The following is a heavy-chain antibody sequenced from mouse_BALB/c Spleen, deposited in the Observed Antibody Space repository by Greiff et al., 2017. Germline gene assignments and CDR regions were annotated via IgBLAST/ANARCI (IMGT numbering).Heavy chain of an antibody. CDR2: IDPSDSET. J-gene: IGHJ3*01. CDR1: GYSFTSYW. V-gene: IGHV1S126*01. CDR3: ARLDEEAWFAY. Sequence: QVQLQQSGPQLVRPGASVKISCKASGYSFTSYWMHWVKQRPGQGLEWIGMIDPSDSETRLNQKFKDKATLTVDKSSSTAYMQLSSPTSEDSAVYYCARLDEEAWFAYWGQGTLVTVSA.